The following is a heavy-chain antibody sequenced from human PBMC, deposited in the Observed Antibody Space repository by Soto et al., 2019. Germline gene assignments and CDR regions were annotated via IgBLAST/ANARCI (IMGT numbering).Heavy chain of an antibody. Sequence: QVQLVESGGGVVQPGRSLRLSCAASGFTFSRYGMHWVRQAPGKGLEWVAVIWYDGSNKYYADSVKGRFTISRDNSKNTLYLQMNSLRAEDTAVYYCARDDCSSTSCYRSRYYYGMDVWGQGTTVTVSS. V-gene: IGHV3-33*01. CDR3: ARDDCSSTSCYRSRYYYGMDV. CDR2: IWYDGSNK. D-gene: IGHD2-2*02. CDR1: GFTFSRYG. J-gene: IGHJ6*02.